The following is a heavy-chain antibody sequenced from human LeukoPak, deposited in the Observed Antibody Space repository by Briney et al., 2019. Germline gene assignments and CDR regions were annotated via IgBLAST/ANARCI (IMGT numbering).Heavy chain of an antibody. J-gene: IGHJ1*01. CDR2: ISYDGSNK. D-gene: IGHD3-22*01. Sequence: GRSLRLSCAASGFTFSSYAMHWVRQAPGKGLEWVAVISYDGSNKYYADSVKGRFTISRDNAKNSLYLQMNSLRAEDTAVYYCARYYYDSSGPFQHWGQGALVTVSS. CDR1: GFTFSSYA. CDR3: ARYYYDSSGPFQH. V-gene: IGHV3-30-3*01.